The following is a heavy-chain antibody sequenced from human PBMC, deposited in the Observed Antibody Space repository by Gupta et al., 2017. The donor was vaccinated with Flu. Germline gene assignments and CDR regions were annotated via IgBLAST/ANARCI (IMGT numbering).Heavy chain of an antibody. Sequence: QVQLQESGPGLVTPSETLSLTFAVSGYSISSGYYWGWIRQPPGQGLEWIGCIYHSGSTYYNPSLKSRVTISVDTSKNQFSLKLSSVTAADTAVYYGARDGYGGNPDDAFDIWGQGTRGTVSS. D-gene: IGHD4-17*01. J-gene: IGHJ3*02. CDR2: IYHSGST. CDR3: ARDGYGGNPDDAFDI. V-gene: IGHV4-38-2*02. CDR1: GYSISSGYY.